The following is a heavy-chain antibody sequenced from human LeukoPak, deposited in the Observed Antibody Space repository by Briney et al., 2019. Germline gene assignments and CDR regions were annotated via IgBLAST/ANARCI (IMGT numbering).Heavy chain of an antibody. Sequence: GGSLRLSCAASGFTFSDYYMTWVRQAPGKGLEWVSVIYSGGSTYYADSVKGRFTTSRDNSRNTLYLQMNSLRDDDTAVYYCGLIPGLGYWGQGTLVTVSS. CDR3: GLIPGLGY. CDR2: IYSGGST. V-gene: IGHV3-53*01. CDR1: GFTFSDYY. J-gene: IGHJ4*02. D-gene: IGHD6-19*01.